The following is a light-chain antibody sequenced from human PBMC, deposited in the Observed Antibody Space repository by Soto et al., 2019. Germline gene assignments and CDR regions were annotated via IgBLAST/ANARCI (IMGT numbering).Light chain of an antibody. J-gene: IGLJ2*01. CDR2: GVS. V-gene: IGLV2-14*01. CDR3: SSWDDNLNDPGVL. CDR1: SSDIGGYNY. Sequence: QSALTQPASVSGSPGQSITISCTGTSSDIGGYNYVSWYQQHPGKAPKLMIYGVSNRPSGVSGRFSGSKSGNTASLTISGLQAEDEADYYCSSWDDNLNDPGVLFGGGTKLTVL.